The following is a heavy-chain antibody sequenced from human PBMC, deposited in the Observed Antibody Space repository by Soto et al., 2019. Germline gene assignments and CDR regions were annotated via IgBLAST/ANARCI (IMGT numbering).Heavy chain of an antibody. CDR2: ISGSGGST. V-gene: IGHV3-23*01. CDR3: AKVLTGTRARYGMDV. D-gene: IGHD1-7*01. CDR1: GFTFSSYA. Sequence: GGSLRLSCAASGFTFSSYAMSWVRQAPGKGLEWVSAISGSGGSTYYADSVKGRFTISRDNSKNTLYLQMNSLRAEDTAVYYCAKVLTGTRARYGMDVWGQGTTVTVSS. J-gene: IGHJ6*02.